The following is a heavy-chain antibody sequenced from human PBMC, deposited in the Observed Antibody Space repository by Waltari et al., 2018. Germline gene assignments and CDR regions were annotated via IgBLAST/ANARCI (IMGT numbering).Heavy chain of an antibody. CDR2: ISGSGGST. CDR3: AKHSLGATDAFDI. V-gene: IGHV3-23*04. D-gene: IGHD1-26*01. Sequence: EVQLVESGGGLVQPGGSLRLSCAASGFTFSSYAMSWVRQAPGQGLEWVSAISGSGGSTYDADSVKGRFTISRDNSKNTVYLQMNSLRAEDTAVYYCAKHSLGATDAFDIWGQGTMVTVSS. J-gene: IGHJ3*02. CDR1: GFTFSSYA.